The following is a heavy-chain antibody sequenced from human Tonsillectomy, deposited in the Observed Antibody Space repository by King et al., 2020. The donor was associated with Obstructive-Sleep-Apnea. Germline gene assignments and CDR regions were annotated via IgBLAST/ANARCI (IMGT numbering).Heavy chain of an antibody. CDR1: GFTFSGYW. V-gene: IGHV3-74*01. Sequence: VQLVESGGGLVQPGGSLRLSCVASGFTFSGYWMHWVRQGPGKGLVWVSCINGDGSSTRYADSVKGRFTISRDNAKNTLHLQMNSLRAEDTSVYYCTRDFLAGFDPWGQGTLVTVSS. CDR2: INGDGSST. J-gene: IGHJ5*02. CDR3: TRDFLAGFDP. D-gene: IGHD2/OR15-2a*01.